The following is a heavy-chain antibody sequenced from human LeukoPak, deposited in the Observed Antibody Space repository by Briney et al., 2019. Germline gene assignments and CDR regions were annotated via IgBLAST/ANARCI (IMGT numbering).Heavy chain of an antibody. J-gene: IGHJ3*02. V-gene: IGHV4-34*01. CDR3: ARDCGYSSSWYSLNAFDI. CDR2: INHSGST. CDR1: GGSLSGYY. D-gene: IGHD6-13*01. Sequence: SETLSLTCAVYGGSLSGYYWSWIRQPPGKGLEWIGEINHSGSTNYNPSLKSRVTISVDTSKNQFSLKLSSVTAADTAVYYCARDCGYSSSWYSLNAFDIWGQGTMVTVSS.